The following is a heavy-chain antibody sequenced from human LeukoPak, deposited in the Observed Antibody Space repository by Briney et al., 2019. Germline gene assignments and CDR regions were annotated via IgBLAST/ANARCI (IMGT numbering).Heavy chain of an antibody. CDR2: ISGGGGST. CDR3: AKDYYDSSGYYDY. D-gene: IGHD3-22*01. Sequence: GGSLRLSCAASGFTFSSYAMSWVRQAPGKGLEWVSAISGGGGSTYYADSVKGRFTISRDNSKNTLYLQMNSLRAEDTAVYYCAKDYYDSSGYYDYWGQGTLVTVSS. CDR1: GFTFSSYA. J-gene: IGHJ4*02. V-gene: IGHV3-23*01.